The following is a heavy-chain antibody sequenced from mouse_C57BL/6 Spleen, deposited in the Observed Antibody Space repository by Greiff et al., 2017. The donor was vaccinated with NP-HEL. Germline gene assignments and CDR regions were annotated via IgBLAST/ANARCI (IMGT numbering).Heavy chain of an antibody. CDR3: AREGGLGRGFDY. Sequence: VRLPQSGAELVKPGASVKISCKASGYAFSSYWMNWVKQRPGKGLEWIGQIYPGDGDTNYNGKFKGKATLTADKSSSTAYMQLSSLTSEDSAVYFCAREGGLGRGFDYWGQGTTLTVSS. D-gene: IGHD4-1*01. J-gene: IGHJ2*01. CDR2: IYPGDGDT. CDR1: GYAFSSYW. V-gene: IGHV1-80*01.